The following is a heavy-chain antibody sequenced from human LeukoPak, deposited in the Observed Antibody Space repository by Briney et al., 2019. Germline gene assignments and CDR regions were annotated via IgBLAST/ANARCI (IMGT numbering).Heavy chain of an antibody. V-gene: IGHV1-8*03. CDR1: GYTFTGYY. CDR2: MNPNSGNT. J-gene: IGHJ4*02. Sequence: ASVKVSCKASGYTFTGYYMHWVRQAPGQGLEWMGWMNPNSGNTGYTQKFQGRVTITRNTSISTAYMELSSLRSEDTAVYYCARGPNTAMFRFDYGGQGPLATVPS. D-gene: IGHD5-18*01. CDR3: ARGPNTAMFRFDY.